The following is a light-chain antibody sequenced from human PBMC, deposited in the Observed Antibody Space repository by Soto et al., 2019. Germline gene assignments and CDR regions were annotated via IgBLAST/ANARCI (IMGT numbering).Light chain of an antibody. V-gene: IGKV3-20*01. J-gene: IGKJ1*01. CDR2: GPS. Sequence: EILLTQSPGTLSLSPGERATLSCRASQSVPKNYLAWYQQEPGQAPRLLIYGPSSRATGIPDRFSGSGSGTDFTLTISRLEPEDFAVYYCHQYATSPQTFRQGTKVEIK. CDR3: HQYATSPQT. CDR1: QSVPKNY.